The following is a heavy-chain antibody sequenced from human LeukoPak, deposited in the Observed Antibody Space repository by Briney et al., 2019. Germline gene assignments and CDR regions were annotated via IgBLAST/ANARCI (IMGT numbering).Heavy chain of an antibody. CDR3: AKDFRYYGSGLDY. CDR1: GFTFSSYA. V-gene: IGHV3-23*01. Sequence: GGPLRLSCAASGFTFSSYAMSWVRQAPGKGLEWVSAISGSGGSTYYADSVKGRFTISRDNSKNTLYLQMNSLRAEDTAVYYCAKDFRYYGSGLDYWGQGTLVTVSS. D-gene: IGHD3-10*01. CDR2: ISGSGGST. J-gene: IGHJ4*02.